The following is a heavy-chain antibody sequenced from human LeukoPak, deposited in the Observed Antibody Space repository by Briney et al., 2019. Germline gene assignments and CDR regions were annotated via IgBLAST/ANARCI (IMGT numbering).Heavy chain of an antibody. D-gene: IGHD6-13*01. Sequence: GGSLRLSCAASGFTVSSNYMSWVRQAPGKGLEWVSIIYSGGSTFYADSVKGRFTISRDNSKNTLYLQMNSLRAEDTAVYYCARVGQQLAADAFDIWGQGIMVTVSS. V-gene: IGHV3-53*01. CDR3: ARVGQQLAADAFDI. CDR2: IYSGGST. J-gene: IGHJ3*02. CDR1: GFTVSSNY.